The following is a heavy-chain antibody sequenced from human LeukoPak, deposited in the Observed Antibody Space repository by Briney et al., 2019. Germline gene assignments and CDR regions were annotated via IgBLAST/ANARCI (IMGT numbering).Heavy chain of an antibody. CDR2: IFYSGST. J-gene: IGHJ3*02. D-gene: IGHD4-17*01. V-gene: IGHV4-59*01. Sequence: PSETLSLTCTVSGGSISSYYWSWIRQPPGKGLEWIGNIFYSGSTNYNPSLKSRVTISIDTSKNQFSLKLSSVTAADTAVYYCARKYGDYASDAFDIWGQGTMVTVSS. CDR3: ARKYGDYASDAFDI. CDR1: GGSISSYY.